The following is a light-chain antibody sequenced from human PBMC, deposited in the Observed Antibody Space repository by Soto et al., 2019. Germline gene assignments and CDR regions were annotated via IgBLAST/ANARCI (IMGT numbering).Light chain of an antibody. V-gene: IGLV1-40*01. Sequence: QSVLTQPPSVSGAPGQRVTISCTGSSSNIGAGRDVHWYRQLPGAAPKFLISDSNNRPSGVPDRFSVSKSGASASLAITGLRAEEEGDYFCQSYGTSLSGLYVFGTGTKLTVL. J-gene: IGLJ1*01. CDR1: SSNIGAGRD. CDR3: QSYGTSLSGLYV. CDR2: DSN.